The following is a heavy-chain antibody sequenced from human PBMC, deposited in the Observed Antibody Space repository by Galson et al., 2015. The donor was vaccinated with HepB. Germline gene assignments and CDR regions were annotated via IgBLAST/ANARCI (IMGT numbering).Heavy chain of an antibody. Sequence: SVKVSCKASGGTFSNFAISWVRQAPGQGLEWMGGIIPIFGTANSAQKFQGRLTITADESTSTAYMELSSLRSEDTAVYYCAAPPIREPSVVNYYYGMDVWGQGTTITVSS. CDR1: GGTFSNFA. J-gene: IGHJ6*02. D-gene: IGHD1-14*01. V-gene: IGHV1-69*13. CDR2: IIPIFGTA. CDR3: AAPPIREPSVVNYYYGMDV.